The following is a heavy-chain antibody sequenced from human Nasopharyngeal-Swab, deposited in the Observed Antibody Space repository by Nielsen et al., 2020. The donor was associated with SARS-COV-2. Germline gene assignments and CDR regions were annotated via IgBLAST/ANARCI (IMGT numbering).Heavy chain of an antibody. CDR2: IVAGSGKT. J-gene: IGHJ4*02. CDR1: GFTFTTSA. V-gene: IGHV1-58*02. D-gene: IGHD3-22*01. CDR3: AAERNYDTSGYFDD. Sequence: SVTVSCKASGFTFTTSAMQWVRQARGQRLEWIGWIVAGSGKTNYAQEFHERVTITRDMSTRTVYMELSGLRSEDTAVYYCAAERNYDTSGYFDDWGQGTLVTVSS.